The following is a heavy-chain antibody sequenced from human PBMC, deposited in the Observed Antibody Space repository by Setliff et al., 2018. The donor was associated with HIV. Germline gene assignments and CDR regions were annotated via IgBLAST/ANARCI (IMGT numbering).Heavy chain of an antibody. D-gene: IGHD3-22*01. CDR3: AREEDPLFDDSSGYSPGY. Sequence: VKVSCKASGYTFTSYGISWVRQAPGQGLEWMGWISAYNGNTNYAQKLQGRVTMTTDTSTSTAYMELRSLRSDDTAVYYCAREEDPLFDDSSGYSPGYWGQGTLVTVPS. J-gene: IGHJ4*02. CDR2: ISAYNGNT. V-gene: IGHV1-18*01. CDR1: GYTFTSYG.